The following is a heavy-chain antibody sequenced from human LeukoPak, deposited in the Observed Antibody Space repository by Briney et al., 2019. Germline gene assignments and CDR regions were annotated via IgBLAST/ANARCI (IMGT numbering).Heavy chain of an antibody. CDR1: GFTLSSYW. CDR3: ARRYCSSTSCYN. D-gene: IGHD2-2*02. J-gene: IGHJ4*02. Sequence: PGRSLRLSCAASGFTLSSYWMSWVRQAPGKGLEWVANIKQDGSEKYYVDSVKGRFTISRDNAKNSLYLQMNSLRAEDTAVYYCARRYCSSTSCYNWGQGTLVTVSS. CDR2: IKQDGSEK. V-gene: IGHV3-7*01.